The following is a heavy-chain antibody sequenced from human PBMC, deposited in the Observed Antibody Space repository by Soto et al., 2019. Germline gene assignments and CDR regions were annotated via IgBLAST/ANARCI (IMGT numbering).Heavy chain of an antibody. D-gene: IGHD6-13*01. CDR1: GFTFRSYG. CDR3: AKEYSSSWSHWYFDY. CDR2: LWPDGSNE. J-gene: IGHJ4*02. V-gene: IGHV3-33*03. Sequence: GGSLRLSCEASGFTFRSYGMSWVRQAPGKGLEWVAVLWPDGSNETYADSVKGRFTISRDNSKNTLFLQMNSLRAEDTAVYYCAKEYSSSWSHWYFDYWGQGTLVTVSS.